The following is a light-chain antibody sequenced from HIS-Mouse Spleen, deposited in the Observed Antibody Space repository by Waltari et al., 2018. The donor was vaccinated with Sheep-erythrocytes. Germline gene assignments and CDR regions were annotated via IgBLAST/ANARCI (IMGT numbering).Light chain of an antibody. J-gene: IGLJ3*02. CDR2: RNN. CDR1: RPHIVSNY. Sequence: HSVLTQPPSASGTPGQRVTIPFSASRPHIVSNYVHLYQQLPGTAPKLLSYRNNQRPSGVPDRFSGSKSGTSASLAISGLRSEDEADYYCAAWDDSLSGWVFGGGTKLTVL. CDR3: AAWDDSLSGWV. V-gene: IGLV1-47*01.